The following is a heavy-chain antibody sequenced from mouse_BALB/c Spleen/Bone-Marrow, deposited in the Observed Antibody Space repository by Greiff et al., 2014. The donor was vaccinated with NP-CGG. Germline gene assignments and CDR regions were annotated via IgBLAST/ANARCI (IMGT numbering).Heavy chain of an antibody. CDR2: IYPGSSDT. Sequence: VQLKESGTVLARPGASVKMSCKASGYSFTSYWMHWVKQRPGQGLEWIGAIYPGSSDTSYNQKFKGKAKLTAVTSASTAYMELSSLTNEDSAVYYCTKEWYSGFDYWGQGTTLTVSS. CDR1: GYSFTSYW. D-gene: IGHD1-3*01. CDR3: TKEWYSGFDY. V-gene: IGHV1-5*01. J-gene: IGHJ2*01.